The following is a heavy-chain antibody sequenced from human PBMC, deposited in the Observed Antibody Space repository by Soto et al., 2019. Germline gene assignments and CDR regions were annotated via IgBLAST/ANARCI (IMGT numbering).Heavy chain of an antibody. D-gene: IGHD6-19*01. CDR1: GYTFTGYY. CDR3: ARAGLLYSSGWYYFDY. V-gene: IGHV1-2*04. Sequence: ASVKVSCKASGYTFTGYYMHWVRQAPGQGLEWMGWINPNSGGTNYAQKFQGWVTMTRDTSISTAYMELSRLRSDDTAVYYCARAGLLYSSGWYYFDYWGQGTLVAVSS. J-gene: IGHJ4*02. CDR2: INPNSGGT.